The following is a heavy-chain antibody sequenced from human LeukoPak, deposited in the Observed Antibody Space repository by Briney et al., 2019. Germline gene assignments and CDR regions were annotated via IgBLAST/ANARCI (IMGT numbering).Heavy chain of an antibody. D-gene: IGHD6-19*01. CDR2: INPNSGGT. CDR3: ARVLGGWFPYFDY. CDR1: GGTFSSYA. V-gene: IGHV1-2*02. Sequence: ASVKVSCKASGGTFSSYAISWVRQAPGQGLEWMGWINPNSGGTNYAQKFQGRVTMTRDTSISTAYMELSRLRSDDTAVYYCARVLGGWFPYFDYWGQGTLVTVSS. J-gene: IGHJ4*02.